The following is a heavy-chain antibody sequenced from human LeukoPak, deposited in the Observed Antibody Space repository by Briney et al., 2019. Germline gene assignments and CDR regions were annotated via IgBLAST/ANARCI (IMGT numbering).Heavy chain of an antibody. V-gene: IGHV4-30-2*01. D-gene: IGHD3-3*01. J-gene: IGHJ5*02. CDR1: GGSISSGGYS. CDR2: IYHSGST. Sequence: SETLSLTCAVSGGSISSGGYSWSWIRQPPGKGLEWIGYIYHSGSTYYNPSLKSRVTISVDRSKNQFSLKLSSVTAADTAVYYCARTYYDFWSGYPNWFDPWGQGTLVTVSS. CDR3: ARTYYDFWSGYPNWFDP.